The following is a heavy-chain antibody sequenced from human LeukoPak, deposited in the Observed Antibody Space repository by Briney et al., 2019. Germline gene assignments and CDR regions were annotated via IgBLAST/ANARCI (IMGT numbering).Heavy chain of an antibody. J-gene: IGHJ5*02. V-gene: IGHV4-59*01. CDR2: IYYSGST. CDR1: GGSISSYY. CDR3: ARVAPRVDIVVVPAAMLVWFDP. Sequence: SETLSLTCTVSGGSISSYYWSWIRQPPGKGLEWIGYIYYSGSTNYNPSLKSRVTISVDTSKNQFSLKLSSVTAADTAVYYCARVAPRVDIVVVPAAMLVWFDPWGQGTLVTVSS. D-gene: IGHD2-2*03.